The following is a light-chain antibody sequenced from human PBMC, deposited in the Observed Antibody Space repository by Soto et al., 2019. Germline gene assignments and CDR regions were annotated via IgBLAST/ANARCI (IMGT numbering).Light chain of an antibody. CDR3: SSYSGTNNYV. Sequence: QSALTQPPSASGSPGQSVTIYCTGTSSAVGGYNFVSWYQQHQAKAPKLIMYEVTKRPSGVTDRFSGSKSGNTASLTVYGLQSEDEDDYYCSSYSGTNNYVFGTGTKVTAL. CDR1: SSAVGGYNF. V-gene: IGLV2-8*01. CDR2: EVT. J-gene: IGLJ1*01.